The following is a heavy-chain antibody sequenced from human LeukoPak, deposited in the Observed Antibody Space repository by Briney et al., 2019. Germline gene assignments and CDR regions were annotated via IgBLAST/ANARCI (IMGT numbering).Heavy chain of an antibody. Sequence: GRSLRLSCAASGFTFDDYAMHWVRQAPGKGLEWVSSISSSSSYMYYADSVKGRFTISKDNAKNSLYLQMNSLRAEDTAVYYCARGRAGYYFDYWGQGTLVTVSS. CDR1: GFTFDDYA. CDR3: ARGRAGYYFDY. CDR2: ISSSSSYM. J-gene: IGHJ4*02. V-gene: IGHV3-21*01. D-gene: IGHD1-14*01.